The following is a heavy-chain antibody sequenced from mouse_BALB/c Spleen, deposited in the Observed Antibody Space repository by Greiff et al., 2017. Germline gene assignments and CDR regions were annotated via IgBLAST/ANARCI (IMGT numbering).Heavy chain of an antibody. CDR1: GYTFTDYA. Sequence: VHLVESGAELVRPGVSVKISCKGSGYTFTDYAMHWVKQSHAKSLEWIGVISTYYGDASYNQKFKGKATMTVDKSSSTAYMELARLTSEDSAIYYCARCTTVVGGAMDYWGQGTSVTVSS. CDR3: ARCTTVVGGAMDY. CDR2: ISTYYGDA. J-gene: IGHJ4*01. D-gene: IGHD1-1*01. V-gene: IGHV1S137*01.